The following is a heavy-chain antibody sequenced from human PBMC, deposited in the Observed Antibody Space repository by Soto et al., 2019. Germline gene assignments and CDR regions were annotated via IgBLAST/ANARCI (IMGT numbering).Heavy chain of an antibody. V-gene: IGHV1-3*04. Sequence: ASVKVSCKASGYRFTPYTMYWVRQAPGQRLEWMGWINTGNGNTKYSKKFQGRVTITRDTSASTAYMELSSLKSEDTAVYYCARGGRYCISTSCYIGGCFDPWGQGILVTVSS. CDR2: INTGNGNT. J-gene: IGHJ5*02. D-gene: IGHD2-2*02. CDR3: ARGGRYCISTSCYIGGCFDP. CDR1: GYRFTPYT.